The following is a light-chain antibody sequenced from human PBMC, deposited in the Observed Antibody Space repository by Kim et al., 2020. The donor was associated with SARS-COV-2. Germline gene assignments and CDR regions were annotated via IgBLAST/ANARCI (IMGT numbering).Light chain of an antibody. CDR1: QDISNY. J-gene: IGKJ1*01. Sequence: ASVGDRVTITCRASQDISNYLALYQQKPGKVPKLLIYGASTLQSGVPSRFSGSGSGTDFTLTISSLQPEDVATYYCQKYNSAPWGFGQGTKVDIK. CDR3: QKYNSAPWG. V-gene: IGKV1-27*01. CDR2: GAS.